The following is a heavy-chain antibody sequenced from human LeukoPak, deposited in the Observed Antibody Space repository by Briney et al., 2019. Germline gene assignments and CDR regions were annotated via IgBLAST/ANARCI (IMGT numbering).Heavy chain of an antibody. CDR1: GFTFSSYA. D-gene: IGHD2/OR15-2a*01. V-gene: IGHV4-34*01. J-gene: IGHJ4*02. CDR3: ARGSNRSDFDY. Sequence: GSLRLSCAASGFTFSSYAMSWIRQPPGKGLEWIGEINHSGSTNYNPSLKSRVTISVDTSKNQFSLKLSSVTAADTAVYYCARGSNRSDFDYWGQGTLVTVSS. CDR2: INHSGST.